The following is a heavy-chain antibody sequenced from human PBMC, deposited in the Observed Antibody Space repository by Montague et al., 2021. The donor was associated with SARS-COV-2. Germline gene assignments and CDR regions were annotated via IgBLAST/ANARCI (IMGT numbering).Heavy chain of an antibody. J-gene: IGHJ4*02. V-gene: IGHV4-39*01. D-gene: IGHD1-7*01. Sequence: TLSLTYNVSGDSITNTRYFWGWIRQPPGKALEWIGSIYHNGKTYYNPSLERRALLSIDTSKNQFSLRLSSVIASDTAVYYCAVELNYFFDYWGQGFLVSVSS. CDR3: AVELNYFFDY. CDR2: IYHNGKT. CDR1: GDSITNTRYF.